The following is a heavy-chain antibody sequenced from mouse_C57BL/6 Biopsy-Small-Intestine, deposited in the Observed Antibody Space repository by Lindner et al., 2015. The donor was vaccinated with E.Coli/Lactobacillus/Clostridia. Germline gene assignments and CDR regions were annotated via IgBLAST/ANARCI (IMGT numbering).Heavy chain of an antibody. J-gene: IGHJ3*01. V-gene: IGHV1-39*01. Sequence: VQLQESGPVLVKPGASVKISCKASGYSFTDYNMNWVKQSNGKSLEWIGLINPNYGTTSYNQKFKGKATLTVDQSSSTAYMRLNSLTSEDSAVYYCARSPYYGSSLLAYWGQGTLVTVSA. CDR1: GYSFTDYN. D-gene: IGHD1-1*01. CDR3: ARSPYYGSSLLAY. CDR2: INPNYGTT.